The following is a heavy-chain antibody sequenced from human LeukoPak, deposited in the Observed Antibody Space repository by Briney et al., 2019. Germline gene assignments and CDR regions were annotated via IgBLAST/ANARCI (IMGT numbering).Heavy chain of an antibody. J-gene: IGHJ4*02. CDR1: GYTFTSHY. Sequence: ASVKVSCKASGYTFTSHYIHWVRQAPGQGLEWMGIINPSAGTTSYAPKFHGRVITTRDMSTSTVYMDLSSLRHDDTAVYYCARDFCGDCDSGGWYHFDYWGQGTLVTVSS. V-gene: IGHV1-46*01. CDR3: ARDFCGDCDSGGWYHFDY. D-gene: IGHD2-21*02. CDR2: INPSAGTT.